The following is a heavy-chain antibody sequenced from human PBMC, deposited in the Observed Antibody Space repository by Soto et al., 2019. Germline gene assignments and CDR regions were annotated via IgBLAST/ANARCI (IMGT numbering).Heavy chain of an antibody. V-gene: IGHV3-11*05. CDR2: LSSTCMFI. Sequence: QVQLVESGGGLVRPGGSLRLSCAASGVSFSDYYMSWIRQAPGKGLEWVAYLSSTCMFIDYADSVKGRFTISRDNAKKLLYLQMNGLRAEDTAIYYCVRDRENYYAMDVWGQGTTVTVSS. CDR3: VRDRENYYAMDV. CDR1: GVSFSDYY. J-gene: IGHJ6*02.